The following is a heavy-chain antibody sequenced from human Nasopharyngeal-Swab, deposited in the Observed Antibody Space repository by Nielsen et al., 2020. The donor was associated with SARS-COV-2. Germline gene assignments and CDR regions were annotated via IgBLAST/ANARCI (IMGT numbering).Heavy chain of an antibody. CDR2: IYSCGST. V-gene: IGHV3-53*01. CDR3: AKGGNSGWLQSAEYFDY. J-gene: IGHJ4*02. Sequence: WIRQPPGKGLEWVSVIYSCGSTYYADSVKGRFTISRDNSKNTLYLQMNSLRAEDTAVYYCAKGGNSGWLQSAEYFDYWGQGTLVTVSS. D-gene: IGHD5-24*01.